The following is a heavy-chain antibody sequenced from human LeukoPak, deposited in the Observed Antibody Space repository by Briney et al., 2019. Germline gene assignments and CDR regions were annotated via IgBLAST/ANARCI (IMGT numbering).Heavy chain of an antibody. CDR2: INPNSGGT. CDR1: GYTFTGYY. J-gene: IGHJ4*02. D-gene: IGHD1-7*01. CDR3: ARDPSPIITGTTYGFFDY. Sequence: ASVKVSCKASGYTFTGYYMHWVRQAPGQGLEGMGWINPNSGGTNYAQKFQGRVTMTRATSISTAYMELSRLRSDDTAVYYCARDPSPIITGTTYGFFDYWGQGTLVTVSS. V-gene: IGHV1-2*02.